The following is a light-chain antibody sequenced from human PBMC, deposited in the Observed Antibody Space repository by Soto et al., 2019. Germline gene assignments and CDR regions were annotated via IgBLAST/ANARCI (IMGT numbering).Light chain of an antibody. J-gene: IGLJ1*01. CDR3: AAWDDSLNGYV. CDR1: SSSIGVNT. V-gene: IGLV1-44*01. Sequence: QSVLTHPPSASGTPGQRVTISCSGSSSSIGVNTVNWYQQLPRAAPKLLIYTNDQRPSGVPDRFSASKSGTSASLAISGLQYEDEADYYCAAWDDSLNGYVSGPGTKVTVL. CDR2: TND.